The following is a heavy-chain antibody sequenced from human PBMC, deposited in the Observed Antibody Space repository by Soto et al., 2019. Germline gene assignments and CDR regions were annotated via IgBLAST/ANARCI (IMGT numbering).Heavy chain of an antibody. CDR3: ARIRVEVPAAIPSEYYFDY. J-gene: IGHJ4*02. CDR1: GFSLSTSGMC. V-gene: IGHV2-70*01. CDR2: IDWDDDK. Sequence: SGPTLVNPTQTLTLTCTFSGFSLSTSGMCVSWIRQPPGKALEWLALIDWDDDKYYSTSLKTRLTISKDTSKNQVVLTMTNMDPVDTATYYCARIRVEVPAAIPSEYYFDYWGQGTLGTVSS. D-gene: IGHD2-2*02.